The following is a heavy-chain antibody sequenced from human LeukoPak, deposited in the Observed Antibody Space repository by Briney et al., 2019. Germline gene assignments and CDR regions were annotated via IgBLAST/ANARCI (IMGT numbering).Heavy chain of an antibody. Sequence: IXSGXXXWXXVRQHRGKGLEWIGYIYYSGSTYYNPSLKSRVTISVDTSKNQFSLKLSPVTAADTAVYYCARSQYYYDSSGYLDPWGQGTLXTVSS. CDR1: IXSGXXX. CDR3: ARSQYYYDSSGYLDP. J-gene: IGHJ5*02. CDR2: IYYSGST. V-gene: IGHV4-31*02. D-gene: IGHD3-22*01.